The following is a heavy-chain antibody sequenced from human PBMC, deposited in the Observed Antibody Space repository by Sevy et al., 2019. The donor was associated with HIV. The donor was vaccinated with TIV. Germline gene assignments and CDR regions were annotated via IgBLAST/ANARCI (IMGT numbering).Heavy chain of an antibody. D-gene: IGHD2-15*01. CDR2: IKQDGSEK. CDR3: ARDRGVAATFDYYFDF. Sequence: GGSLRLSCAASGFTFSSYWMSWVRQAPGKGLEWVANIKQDGSEKYYVDSVKGRFTISRDKAKNSLYLQMNSLRAKDTAVYYCARDRGVAATFDYYFDFWGQGTLVTVSS. J-gene: IGHJ4*02. CDR1: GFTFSSYW. V-gene: IGHV3-7*01.